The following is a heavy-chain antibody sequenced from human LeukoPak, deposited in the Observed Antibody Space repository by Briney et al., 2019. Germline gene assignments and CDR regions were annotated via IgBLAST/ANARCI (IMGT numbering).Heavy chain of an antibody. Sequence: GGSLRLSCAASGFTFSSYAMTWVRQAPGKGLEWVSAISGSGGSTYYADSVKGRFTISRDNSKNTLFLQMNSLRAEDTAVYYCAREGVRLGELSLIDYWGQGTLVTVSS. CDR2: ISGSGGST. CDR1: GFTFSSYA. V-gene: IGHV3-23*01. J-gene: IGHJ4*02. CDR3: AREGVRLGELSLIDY. D-gene: IGHD3-16*02.